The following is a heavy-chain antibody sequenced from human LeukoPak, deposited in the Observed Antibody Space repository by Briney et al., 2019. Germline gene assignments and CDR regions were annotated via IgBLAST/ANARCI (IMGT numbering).Heavy chain of an antibody. Sequence: GGSLRLSCAASGFTFSSHAMHWVRQAPGKGLEWVAVLSHDGGKKYYADSVKGRFTISRDNSKNTLYLQMNSLRGEDTAVYYCARDLRGSDAYCFDYWGQGTLVTVSS. D-gene: IGHD3-10*01. CDR1: GFTFSSHA. V-gene: IGHV3-30-3*01. CDR3: ARDLRGSDAYCFDY. J-gene: IGHJ4*02. CDR2: LSHDGGKK.